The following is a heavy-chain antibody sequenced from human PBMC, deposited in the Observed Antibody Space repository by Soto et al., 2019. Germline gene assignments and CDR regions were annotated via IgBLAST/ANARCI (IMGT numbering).Heavy chain of an antibody. Sequence: SETLSLTCTVSGGSITNYYWSWVRQPPGKGLEWIGYIYYTGSTNYNPSLKSRVTISVDTSKNQFSLKLSSVTAADTAVYYCARGLGTTVMLYWGQGALVTVSS. V-gene: IGHV4-59*01. CDR1: GGSITNYY. D-gene: IGHD4-4*01. CDR2: IYYTGST. CDR3: ARGLGTTVMLY. J-gene: IGHJ4*02.